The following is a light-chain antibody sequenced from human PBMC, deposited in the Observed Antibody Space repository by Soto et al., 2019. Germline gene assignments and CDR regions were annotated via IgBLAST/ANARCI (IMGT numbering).Light chain of an antibody. CDR2: WAA. Sequence: DIVMTQSPDSLAVSLGERATINCKSSQNILYGSNNKNYLAWYRQKPGQPPKLLIYWAATRESGVPDRFSGSGSGTDFTLTISGLQAAGVAVYYCQQYYSTPYTFGQGTKLNLK. J-gene: IGKJ2*01. CDR3: QQYYSTPYT. CDR1: QNILYGSNNKNY. V-gene: IGKV4-1*01.